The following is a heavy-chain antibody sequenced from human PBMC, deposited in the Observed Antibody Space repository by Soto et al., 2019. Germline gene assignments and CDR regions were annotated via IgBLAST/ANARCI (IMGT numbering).Heavy chain of an antibody. Sequence: GGSLRLSCAASGFTFSSYWMSWVRQAPGKGLEWVANIKQDGSEKYYVDSVKGRFTISRDNAKNSLYLQMNSLRAEDTAVYYCARAGQQLVPYYNYYYLDVWGKGTTVTVSS. D-gene: IGHD6-13*01. CDR1: GFTFSSYW. CDR2: IKQDGSEK. CDR3: ARAGQQLVPYYNYYYLDV. J-gene: IGHJ6*03. V-gene: IGHV3-7*01.